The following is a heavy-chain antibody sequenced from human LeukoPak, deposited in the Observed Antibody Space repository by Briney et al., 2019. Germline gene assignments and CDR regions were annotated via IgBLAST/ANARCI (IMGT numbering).Heavy chain of an antibody. J-gene: IGHJ4*02. Sequence: ASVKVSCKASGYIFTSYGISWVRQAPGQGLEWMGWISAYNGNTIYAQKLQGRVTMTTDTSTSTAYMELRSLRSDDTAVYYCAREHRMGYFDYWGQGTLVTVSS. V-gene: IGHV1-18*01. CDR3: AREHRMGYFDY. CDR2: ISAYNGNT. CDR1: GYIFTSYG. D-gene: IGHD1-26*01.